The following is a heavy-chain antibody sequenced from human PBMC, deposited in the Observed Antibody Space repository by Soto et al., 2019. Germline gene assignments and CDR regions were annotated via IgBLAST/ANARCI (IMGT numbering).Heavy chain of an antibody. V-gene: IGHV1-18*01. CDR1: GYTFTSYG. J-gene: IGHJ4*02. CDR3: AGDGYCSGGSCYSREAVDY. Sequence: VASVKVSCKASGYTFTSYGISWVRQAPGQGLEWMGWISAYNGNTNYAQKLQGRVTMTTDTSTSTAYMELRSLRSDDTAVYYCAGDGYCSGGSCYSREAVDYWGQGTLVTVSS. CDR2: ISAYNGNT. D-gene: IGHD2-15*01.